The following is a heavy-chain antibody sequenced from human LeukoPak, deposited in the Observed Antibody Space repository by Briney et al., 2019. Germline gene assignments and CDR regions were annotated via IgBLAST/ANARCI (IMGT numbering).Heavy chain of an antibody. CDR1: GGTFSSYA. CDR2: IIPIFGTA. V-gene: IGHV1-69*13. D-gene: IGHD4-17*01. Sequence: ASVKVSCKASGGTFSSYAISWVRQAPGQWLEWMGGIIPIFGTANYAQKFQGRVTITADESTSTAYMELSSLRSEDTAVYYCAREVAGYDYGDSYYFDYWGQGTLVTVSS. CDR3: AREVAGYDYGDSYYFDY. J-gene: IGHJ4*02.